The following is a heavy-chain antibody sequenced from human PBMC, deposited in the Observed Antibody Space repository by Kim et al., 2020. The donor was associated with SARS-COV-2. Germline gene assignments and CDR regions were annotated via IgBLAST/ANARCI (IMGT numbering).Heavy chain of an antibody. CDR1: GFTFSRYW. CDR3: ARGGSGSLDY. V-gene: IGHV3-74*01. CDR2: INGDGRST. Sequence: GGSLRLSCAASGFTFSRYWMHWVRQAPGKGLVWVSHINGDGRSTSYADSVKGRVTISRDNAKNKLYLQMNSLRAEDTAVYYCARGGSGSLDYWVQGTLVTVSS. D-gene: IGHD1-26*01. J-gene: IGHJ4*02.